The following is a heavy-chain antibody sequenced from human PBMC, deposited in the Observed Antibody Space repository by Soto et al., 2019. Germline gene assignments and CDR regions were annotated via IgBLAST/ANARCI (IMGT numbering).Heavy chain of an antibody. CDR1: GFTFDDYA. CDR2: ISWNSGSI. Sequence: EVQLVESGGGLVQPGRSLRLSCAASGFTFDDYAMHWVRQAPGKGLEWVSGISWNSGSIGYADSVKGRFTISRDNAKNTLYLQVNSLRAEDTTLYYCAKDIGRAYYYYYMDVWGRGTTVTVSS. CDR3: AKDIGRAYYYYYMDV. V-gene: IGHV3-9*01. J-gene: IGHJ6*03.